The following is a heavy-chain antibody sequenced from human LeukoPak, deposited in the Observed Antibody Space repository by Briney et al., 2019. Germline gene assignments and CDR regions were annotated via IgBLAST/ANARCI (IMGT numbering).Heavy chain of an antibody. CDR1: GDSINTHY. CDR2: FYTSGST. Sequence: SETLSLTCTVSGDSINTHYWSWIRQSPGKGLEWIGYFYTSGSTNFNPSLKGRVTISVDTSKNQFSLNLNSVTAADTAVYYCARYCRSGSCYSGRTFDPWGQGIRVTVSS. CDR3: ARYCRSGSCYSGRTFDP. D-gene: IGHD2-15*01. J-gene: IGHJ5*02. V-gene: IGHV4-4*09.